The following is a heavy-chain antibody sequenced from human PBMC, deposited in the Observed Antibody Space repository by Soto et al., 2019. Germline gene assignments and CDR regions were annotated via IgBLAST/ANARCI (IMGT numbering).Heavy chain of an antibody. CDR3: ARGDDFWSGPYLGY. D-gene: IGHD3-3*01. J-gene: IGHJ4*02. V-gene: IGHV3-66*01. Sequence: PGGSLRLSCAASGFTVSSNYMSWVRQAPGKGLEWVSVIYSGGSTYYADSVKGRFTISRDNSKNTLYLQMNSLRAEDTAVYYCARGDDFWSGPYLGYWGQGTLVTVSS. CDR2: IYSGGST. CDR1: GFTVSSNY.